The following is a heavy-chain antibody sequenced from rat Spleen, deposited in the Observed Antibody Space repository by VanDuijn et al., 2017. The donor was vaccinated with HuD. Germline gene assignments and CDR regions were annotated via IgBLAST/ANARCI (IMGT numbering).Heavy chain of an antibody. CDR2: ISYDGGNT. J-gene: IGHJ4*01. CDR1: GFTFSDYN. Sequence: EVQLVESGGGLVQPGRSLKLSCAASGFTFSDYNMAWVRQAPKKGLEWVASISYDGGNTYYRDSVMGRFTISRDNAKNTLYLQMNSLRSEDTATYFCARQFGVDVMDAWGQGASVTVSS. CDR3: ARQFGVDVMDA. V-gene: IGHV5-22*01. D-gene: IGHD4-3*01.